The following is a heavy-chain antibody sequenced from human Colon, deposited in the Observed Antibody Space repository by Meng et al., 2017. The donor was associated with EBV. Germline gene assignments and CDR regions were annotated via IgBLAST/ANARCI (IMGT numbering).Heavy chain of an antibody. D-gene: IGHD2-15*01. Sequence: QVQLQEWGAGLLKPSGTLSLTCTVYGGSLSDAYWTWIRQPPGKGREWIGEINHVGSTTYNPSLKRRVTISVDTSKNQFSLKLSSVTAADAAVYYCASSDCSGGTCYLDCWGQGTLVTVSS. CDR1: GGSLSDAY. CDR2: INHVGST. V-gene: IGHV4-34*01. CDR3: ASSDCSGGTCYLDC. J-gene: IGHJ4*02.